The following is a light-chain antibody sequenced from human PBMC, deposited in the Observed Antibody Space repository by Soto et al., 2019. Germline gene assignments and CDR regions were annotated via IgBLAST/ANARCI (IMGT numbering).Light chain of an antibody. Sequence: QSVLTQPPSVSAAPGQTVTISCSGSSSNIGNNYVSWYQQLPGTAPKLLIYDNNKRPSGIPDRFSGSKSGTSATLGITGLXTXXXXXXYCGTWDSSLSAVVFGTGTKLTVL. CDR3: GTWDSSLSAVV. CDR2: DNN. V-gene: IGLV1-51*01. J-gene: IGLJ1*01. CDR1: SSNIGNNY.